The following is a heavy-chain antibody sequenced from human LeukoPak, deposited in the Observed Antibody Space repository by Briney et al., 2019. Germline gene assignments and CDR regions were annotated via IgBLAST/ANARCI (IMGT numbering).Heavy chain of an antibody. D-gene: IGHD2-2*01. J-gene: IGHJ3*02. V-gene: IGHV4-59*12. CDR1: GGSISSYY. CDR3: ARDCSSTSCLYAFDI. CDR2: IYYSGST. Sequence: SETLSHTCTVSGGSISSYYWSWIRQPPGKGLEWIGYIYYSGSTNYNPSLKSRVTISVDTSKNQFSLKLSSVTAADTAVYYCARDCSSTSCLYAFDIWGQGTMVTVSS.